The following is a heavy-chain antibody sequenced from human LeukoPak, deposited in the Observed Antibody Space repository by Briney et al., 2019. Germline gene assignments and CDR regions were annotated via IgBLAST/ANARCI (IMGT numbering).Heavy chain of an antibody. J-gene: IGHJ6*03. Sequence: GGSLRLSCARSGFSFSEYYMSGIRQAPGKGLEWVSYISSSGSHIYYADYVKGRFTISRDNAKNSLYLQMNSLSAEDAAESYCARGVVPAADYYYMDVWGKGTTVTVSS. V-gene: IGHV3-11*01. D-gene: IGHD2-2*01. CDR1: GFSFSEYY. CDR3: ARGVVPAADYYYMDV. CDR2: ISSSGSHI.